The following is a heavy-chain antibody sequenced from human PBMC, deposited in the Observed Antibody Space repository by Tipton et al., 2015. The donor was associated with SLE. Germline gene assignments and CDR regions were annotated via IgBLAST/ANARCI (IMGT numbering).Heavy chain of an antibody. D-gene: IGHD2-21*01. CDR3: GRGEAYCGGDCSFDY. CDR2: IKQEGSEK. Sequence: SLRLSCAASGFAFSNYWMSWVRQAPGKGLEWVANIKQEGSEKYYVDSVKGRFTISRHNAKNSLYLQMNSLRAEDTAVYYCGRGEAYCGGDCSFDYWGQGTLVIVSS. J-gene: IGHJ4*02. V-gene: IGHV3-7*01. CDR1: GFAFSNYW.